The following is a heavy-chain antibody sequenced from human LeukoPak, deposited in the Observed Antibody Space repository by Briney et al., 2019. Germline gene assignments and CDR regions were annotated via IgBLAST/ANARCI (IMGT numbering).Heavy chain of an antibody. V-gene: IGHV3-7*01. J-gene: IGHJ5*02. CDR1: GFTFSSYS. Sequence: GGSLRLSCAASGFTFSSYSMNWVRQAPGKGLEWVANIKQDGSEKYYVDSVKGRFTISRDNAKNSLYLQMNSLRAEDTAVYYCARGVLMVYAWSRRWFDPWGQGTLVTVSS. CDR3: ARGVLMVYAWSRRWFDP. CDR2: IKQDGSEK. D-gene: IGHD2-8*01.